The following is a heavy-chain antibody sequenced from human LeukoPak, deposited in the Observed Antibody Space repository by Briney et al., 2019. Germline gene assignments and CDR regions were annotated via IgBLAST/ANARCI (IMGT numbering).Heavy chain of an antibody. Sequence: SVKVSCKASGYIFTSCGISWVRQAPGQGLEWMGRIIPIFGTPDYAQKFQGRVTITADESTSTAYMELSRLRFEDTAVYYCARQGYTNNLGGYFGDKDDGFDLWGQGTMVTVSS. V-gene: IGHV1-69*13. J-gene: IGHJ3*01. CDR1: GYIFTSCG. D-gene: IGHD3-9*01. CDR2: IIPIFGTP. CDR3: ARQGYTNNLGGYFGDKDDGFDL.